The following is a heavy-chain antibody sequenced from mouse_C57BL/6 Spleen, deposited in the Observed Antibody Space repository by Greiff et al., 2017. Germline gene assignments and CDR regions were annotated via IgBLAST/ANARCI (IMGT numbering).Heavy chain of an antibody. D-gene: IGHD1-1*01. Sequence: QVHVKQPGAELVQPGASVKLSCKASGYTFTSYWMQWVNQRPGQGLEWIGEIDPSDDYTNYNQKFKGNATLTVDTSSNTANMQLSSLTSEVPAVYYCATRSYYYGSGGYFDGWGTGTTLTVSS. J-gene: IGHJ1*03. V-gene: IGHV1-50*01. CDR1: GYTFTSYW. CDR3: ATRSYYYGSGGYFDG. CDR2: IDPSDDYT.